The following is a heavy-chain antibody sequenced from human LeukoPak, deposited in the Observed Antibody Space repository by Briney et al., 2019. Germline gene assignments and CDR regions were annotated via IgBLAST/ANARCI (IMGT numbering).Heavy chain of an antibody. CDR2: INPNSGGT. J-gene: IGHJ4*02. V-gene: IGHV1-2*02. Sequence: ASVKVSCKASGYTFTGYYMHWVRQAPGQGLDWMGWINPNSGGTNYAQKFQGRVNMTRDTSISKAYMELISLRSDDTAVYYCAREMNYDDYRTSDYWGQGTLVTVSS. CDR1: GYTFTGYY. D-gene: IGHD4-17*01. CDR3: AREMNYDDYRTSDY.